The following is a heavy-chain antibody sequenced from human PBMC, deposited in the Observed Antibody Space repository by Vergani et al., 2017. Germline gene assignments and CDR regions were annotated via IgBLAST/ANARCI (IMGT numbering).Heavy chain of an antibody. V-gene: IGHV3-73*02. D-gene: IGHD2-2*01. CDR3: TRDIVVVPAATGISV. CDR2: IRSKANSYAT. CDR1: GFTFSGSA. Sequence: EVQLVESGGGLVQPGGSLKLSCAASGFTFSGSAMHWVRQASGKGLEWVGRIRSKANSYATAYAASVKGRFTISRDDSKNTAYLQMNSLKTEDTAGYYCTRDIVVVPAATGISVWGQGTTVTVSS. J-gene: IGHJ6*02.